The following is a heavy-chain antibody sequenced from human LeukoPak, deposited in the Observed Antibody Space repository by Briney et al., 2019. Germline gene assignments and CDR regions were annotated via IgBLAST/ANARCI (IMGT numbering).Heavy chain of an antibody. CDR3: ARVGRYYGSGSYSPFDY. D-gene: IGHD3-10*01. CDR1: GYTFTSYY. V-gene: IGHV1-46*01. J-gene: IGHJ4*02. Sequence: ASVKVSCKASGYTFTSYYMHWLRQAPGQGLEWMGIINPSGGSTSYAQKFQGRVTMTRDTSTSTVYMELSSLRSEDTAVYYCARVGRYYGSGSYSPFDYWGQGTLVTVSS. CDR2: INPSGGST.